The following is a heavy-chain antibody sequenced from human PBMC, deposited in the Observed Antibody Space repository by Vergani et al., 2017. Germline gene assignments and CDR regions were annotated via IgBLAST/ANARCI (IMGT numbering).Heavy chain of an antibody. CDR3: ARVNTETNGHLYYYYYMHV. Sequence: QVQPQQWGGGLFKPSETLSLTCVVNGGSFTSYHWTRIRQSPGEGLEWVGDIDHTGRSDYNLSLKSRLTMSVDKSRNQFPLTLNSVTATDTAIYFCARVNTETNGHLYYYYYMHVWGQGPAVTVS. CDR1: GGSFTSYH. V-gene: IGHV4-34*01. J-gene: IGHJ6*03. CDR2: IDHTGRS. D-gene: IGHD4-11*01.